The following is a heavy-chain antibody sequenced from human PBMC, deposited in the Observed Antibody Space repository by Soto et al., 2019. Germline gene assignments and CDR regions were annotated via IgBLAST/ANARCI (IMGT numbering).Heavy chain of an antibody. CDR2: IYYNGNT. CDR1: GGSISNHY. J-gene: IGHJ5*02. D-gene: IGHD3-3*01. CDR3: ARMGDFWSGPGELDP. V-gene: IGHV4-59*08. Sequence: SETLSLTCSVSGGSISNHYWSWIRQPPGKGLEWIGYIYYNGNTNYNPSLKSRVTMSVDTSRNQISLKLTSVTAADTAVYYCARMGDFWSGPGELDPWGQGTLVTVSS.